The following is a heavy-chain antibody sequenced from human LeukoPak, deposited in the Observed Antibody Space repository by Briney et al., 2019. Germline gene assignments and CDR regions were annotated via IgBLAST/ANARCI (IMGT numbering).Heavy chain of an antibody. Sequence: SETLSLTCTVSGGSISSYYWSWIRQPPGKGLEWIGYIYYSGSTNYNPSLKSRVTISVDTSKNQFSPKLSSVTAADTAIYYCARDAKYYFGSRTYFFFEYWGQGTLLTVSS. V-gene: IGHV4-59*12. D-gene: IGHD3-10*01. CDR2: IYYSGST. CDR3: ARDAKYYFGSRTYFFFEY. J-gene: IGHJ4*02. CDR1: GGSISSYY.